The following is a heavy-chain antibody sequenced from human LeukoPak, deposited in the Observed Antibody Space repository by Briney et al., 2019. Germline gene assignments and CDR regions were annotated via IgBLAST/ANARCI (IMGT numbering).Heavy chain of an antibody. J-gene: IGHJ6*02. Sequence: ASVKVSCKASGYTFTSYGISWVRQAPGQGLEWMGWISAHNGNTNYAQKLQGRVTMTTDTSTSTAYMELRSLRSDDTAVYYCARDSPYCGGDCYSTYYGMDVWGQGTTVTVSS. D-gene: IGHD2-21*02. CDR2: ISAHNGNT. CDR3: ARDSPYCGGDCYSTYYGMDV. CDR1: GYTFTSYG. V-gene: IGHV1-18*01.